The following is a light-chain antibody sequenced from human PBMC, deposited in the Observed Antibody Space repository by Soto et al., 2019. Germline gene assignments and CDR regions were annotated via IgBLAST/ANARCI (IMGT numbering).Light chain of an antibody. Sequence: EIVLTQSPGTLSLSPGARATLSCRASQSVSSTYIAWYQQNPGQAPRRLIYGASSRATGIPDRFSGSGSGTDFTLTISRLEPEDFAVYFCQQYGRSPPFTFGHGTKVEIK. CDR2: GAS. CDR3: QQYGRSPPFT. V-gene: IGKV3-20*01. J-gene: IGKJ2*01. CDR1: QSVSSTY.